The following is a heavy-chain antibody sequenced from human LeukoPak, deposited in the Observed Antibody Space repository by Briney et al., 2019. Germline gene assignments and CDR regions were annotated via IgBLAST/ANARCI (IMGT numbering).Heavy chain of an antibody. CDR1: GITFSKYW. Sequence: GGSLRLSGTVLGITFSKYWMRWCGQAPGKGLNWLASIAIDGSETRYVDSVKGRFTISRDNAKNSVYLQMTSLGAEDTAVYYCATYTQYFGAPGTDYWGQGTLVTVSS. V-gene: IGHV3-7*01. CDR2: IAIDGSET. CDR3: ATYTQYFGAPGTDY. D-gene: IGHD3-10*01. J-gene: IGHJ4*02.